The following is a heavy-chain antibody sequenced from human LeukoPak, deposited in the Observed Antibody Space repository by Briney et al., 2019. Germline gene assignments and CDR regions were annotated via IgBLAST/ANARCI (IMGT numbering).Heavy chain of an antibody. J-gene: IGHJ4*02. CDR3: AKDGSGSYFAY. CDR1: GFTFSSYS. Sequence: GGSLRLSCAASGFTFSSYSMNWVRQAPGKGLEWVSDISSSGSTIYYADSVKGRFTISRDNSKNTLYLQMNSLRAEDTAVYYCAKDGSGSYFAYWGQGTPVTVSS. D-gene: IGHD1-26*01. CDR2: ISSSGSTI. V-gene: IGHV3-48*01.